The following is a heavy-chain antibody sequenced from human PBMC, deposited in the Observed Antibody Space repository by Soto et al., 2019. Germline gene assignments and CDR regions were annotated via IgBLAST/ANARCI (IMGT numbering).Heavy chain of an antibody. CDR1: GDSITSSNW. D-gene: IGHD2-21*02. CDR2: IYHSGSS. Sequence: SETLSLTCTVSGDSITSSNWWSWVRQPPGKGLEWIGEIYHSGSSNYNPSLKSRVTISVDKSKNQFSLKVRSVTAADTAAYYCAVLGYCGGDCYNFDYWGQGTLVTSPQ. V-gene: IGHV4-4*02. CDR3: AVLGYCGGDCYNFDY. J-gene: IGHJ4*02.